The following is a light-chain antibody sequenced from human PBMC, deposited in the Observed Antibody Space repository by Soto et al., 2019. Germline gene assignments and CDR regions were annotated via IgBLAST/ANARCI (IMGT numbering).Light chain of an antibody. V-gene: IGKV1-39*01. J-gene: IGKJ1*01. CDR3: QQSYSTLRT. CDR1: RNITFY. Sequence: DIQMTQSPSSLSASVGDRVTITCRASRNITFYLNWYQQKPGKAPKLLIYAASSLQSGVPSRFSGSGSGTDFTLTISSLQPEDSAIYCCQQSYSTLRTFGQGPKVEIK. CDR2: AAS.